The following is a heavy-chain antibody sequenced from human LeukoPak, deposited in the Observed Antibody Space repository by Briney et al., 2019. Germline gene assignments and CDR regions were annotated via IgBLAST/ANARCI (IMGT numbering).Heavy chain of an antibody. D-gene: IGHD3-10*01. Sequence: PGGSLRLSCAASGFTFSRYAMSWVRQAPGKGLEWVSAVSGSGGSTYYADSVKGLFTISRDNSKNTLYLQMNSLRAEDTAVYYCAKRMIRGVNHDAFDLWDQGTMVTVSS. CDR1: GFTFSRYA. CDR3: AKRMIRGVNHDAFDL. CDR2: VSGSGGST. V-gene: IGHV3-23*01. J-gene: IGHJ3*01.